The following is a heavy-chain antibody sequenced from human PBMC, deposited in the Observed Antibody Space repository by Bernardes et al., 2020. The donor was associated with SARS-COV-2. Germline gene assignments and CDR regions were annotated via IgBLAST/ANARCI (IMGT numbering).Heavy chain of an antibody. CDR1: GFTFDDYA. CDR2: ISWNSGSI. D-gene: IGHD6-19*01. J-gene: IGHJ4*02. CDR3: AKDLAPQWLVQVFDY. V-gene: IGHV3-9*01. Sequence: GGSLRLSCAASGFTFDDYAMHWVRQAPGKGLEWVSGISWNSGSIGYADSVKGRFTISRDNAKNSLYLQMNSLRAEDTALYYCAKDLAPQWLVQVFDYWGQGTLVTVSS.